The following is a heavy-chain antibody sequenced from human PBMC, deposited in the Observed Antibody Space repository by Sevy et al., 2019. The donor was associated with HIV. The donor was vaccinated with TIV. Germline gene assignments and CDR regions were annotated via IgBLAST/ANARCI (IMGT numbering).Heavy chain of an antibody. CDR1: GGSISSGDNY. J-gene: IGHJ3*02. Sequence: SETLSLTCTVSGGSISSGDNYWSWIRQPPGKGLDWIGYIYYSGSTSYNPSLKSRISISLDTSKNQFSLNLISVTAADTAVYYCARGRILSPRDAFDIWGQGTMVTVSS. CDR3: ARGRILSPRDAFDI. D-gene: IGHD3-10*01. CDR2: IYYSGST. V-gene: IGHV4-30-4*01.